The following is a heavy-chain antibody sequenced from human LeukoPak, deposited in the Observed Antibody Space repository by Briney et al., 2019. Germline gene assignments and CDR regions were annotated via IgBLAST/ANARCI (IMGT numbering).Heavy chain of an antibody. CDR3: ARDGYCSSTSCYGDFDY. D-gene: IGHD2-2*03. J-gene: IGHJ4*02. CDR1: GYTFTVYA. Sequence: ASVKVSCKASGYTFTVYATHWVRQAPGQRLEWMGWINAGYGNTKYSQKFQDRVTITRDTSASTAYMELWSLRSDDTAVYYCARDGYCSSTSCYGDFDYWGQGTLVTVSS. CDR2: INAGYGNT. V-gene: IGHV1-3*01.